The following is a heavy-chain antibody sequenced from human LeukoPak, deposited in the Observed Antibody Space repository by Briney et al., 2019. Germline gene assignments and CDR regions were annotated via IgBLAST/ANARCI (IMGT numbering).Heavy chain of an antibody. CDR1: GGSFSGYY. CDR2: INHSGST. J-gene: IGHJ4*02. CDR3: ARDKMVAEFDY. D-gene: IGHD2-15*01. V-gene: IGHV4-34*01. Sequence: SETLSLTCAVYGGSFSGYYWSWIRQPPGKGLEWIGEINHSGSTNYNPSLKSRVTISVDTSKNQFSLKLSSVTAADTAVYYCARDKMVAEFDYWGQGTLVTVSS.